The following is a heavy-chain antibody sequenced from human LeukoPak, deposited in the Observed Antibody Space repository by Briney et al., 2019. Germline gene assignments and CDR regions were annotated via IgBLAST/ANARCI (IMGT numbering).Heavy chain of an antibody. J-gene: IGHJ4*02. D-gene: IGHD5-24*01. CDR2: ISRSGGVHT. V-gene: IGHV3-21*06. Sequence: GGSLRLSCAASGFTFSTYDMSWVRQAPGKGLECVSSISRSGGVHTYYADSVKGRFTISRDNAKNSVYLQMNSLRVEDTAVYYCGRGWAVDFWGQGTLVTVSS. CDR3: GRGWAVDF. CDR1: GFTFSTYD.